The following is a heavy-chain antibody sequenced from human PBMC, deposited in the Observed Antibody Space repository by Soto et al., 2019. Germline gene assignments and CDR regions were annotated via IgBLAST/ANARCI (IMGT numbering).Heavy chain of an antibody. J-gene: IGHJ5*02. CDR3: ARLLNIPEYNWFDP. V-gene: IGHV1-3*01. CDR1: GYTFTSNA. D-gene: IGHD2-8*02. Sequence: QVQLVQSGAEVKKPGASVKVSCKASGYTFTSNAMHWVRQAPGQRLEWMGWINAGNGNTKYSQKFQGRVTITRDTSASTAYMELSSLRSEDTAVYYCARLLNIPEYNWFDPWGQGTLVTVSS. CDR2: INAGNGNT.